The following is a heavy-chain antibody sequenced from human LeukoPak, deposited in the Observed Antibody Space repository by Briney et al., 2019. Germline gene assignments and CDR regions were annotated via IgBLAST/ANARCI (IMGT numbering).Heavy chain of an antibody. CDR2: IIPIFGTA. CDR3: ARAAAYYYDSRGHRDYYYYMDV. D-gene: IGHD3-22*01. V-gene: IGHV1-69*05. CDR1: GGTFSSYA. J-gene: IGHJ6*03. Sequence: SVKLSCKASGGTFSSYAISWVRQAPGQGLEWMGRIIPIFGTANYAQKFQGRVTITTDETTSTASMELSSLRSEHTAVYYCARAAAYYYDSRGHRDYYYYMDVWGKGTTVTVSS.